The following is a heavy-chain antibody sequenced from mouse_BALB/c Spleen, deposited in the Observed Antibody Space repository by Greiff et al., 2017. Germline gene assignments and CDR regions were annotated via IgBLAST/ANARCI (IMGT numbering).Heavy chain of an antibody. CDR2: ISSGGSYT. Sequence: DVMLVESGGGLVKPGGSLKLSCAASGFTFSSYTMSWVRQTPEKRLEWVATISSGGSYTYYPDSVKGRFTISRDNAKNTLYLQMSSLKSEDTAMYYCTRADGYYGDYWGQGTTLTVSS. CDR1: GFTFSSYT. J-gene: IGHJ2*01. D-gene: IGHD2-3*01. CDR3: TRADGYYGDY. V-gene: IGHV5-6-4*01.